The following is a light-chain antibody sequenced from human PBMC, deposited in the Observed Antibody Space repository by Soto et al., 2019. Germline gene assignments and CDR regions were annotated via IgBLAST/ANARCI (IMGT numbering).Light chain of an antibody. Sequence: QSVLTQPPSVSGAPGQRVTISCTGRSSNIGAGYDVHWYQQLPGTAPKLLIYGSINRPSGVPDRFSGSKSGTSASLAITGLQAEDEADYYCQSYDSRLSGYVVFGGGTKVTVL. CDR2: GSI. CDR1: SSNIGAGYD. J-gene: IGLJ2*01. CDR3: QSYDSRLSGYVV. V-gene: IGLV1-40*01.